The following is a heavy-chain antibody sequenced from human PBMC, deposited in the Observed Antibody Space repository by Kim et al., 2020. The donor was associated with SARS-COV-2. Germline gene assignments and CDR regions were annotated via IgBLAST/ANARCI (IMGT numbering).Heavy chain of an antibody. Sequence: ASVKVSCKASGYIFTSYSVNWLRQAPGQGLEWMGWINTNTGNPTYVQGFTGRFVFSLDTSVSTAYLQISSVKTVDTAMHYCARDSGYDGPFDSWGQGTL. CDR3: ARDSGYDGPFDS. D-gene: IGHD5-12*01. CDR1: GYIFTSYS. V-gene: IGHV7-4-1*02. J-gene: IGHJ4*02. CDR2: INTNTGNP.